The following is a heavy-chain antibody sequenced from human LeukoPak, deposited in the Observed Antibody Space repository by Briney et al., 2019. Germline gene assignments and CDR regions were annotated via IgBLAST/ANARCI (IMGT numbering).Heavy chain of an antibody. CDR3: ARGRRGHSGSYYYYFDY. D-gene: IGHD1-26*01. Sequence: ASVKVSCKASGYTFTSYDINWVRQATGQGLEWMGWMNPNSGNTGYAQKFQGRVTMTRNTSINTAYMELSSLRSEDTAVYYCARGRRGHSGSYYYYFDYWGQGTQVTVSS. J-gene: IGHJ4*02. V-gene: IGHV1-8*01. CDR1: GYTFTSYD. CDR2: MNPNSGNT.